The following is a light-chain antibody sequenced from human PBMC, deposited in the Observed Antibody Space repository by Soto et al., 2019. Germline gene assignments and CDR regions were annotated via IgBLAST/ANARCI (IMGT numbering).Light chain of an antibody. J-gene: IGKJ1*01. CDR3: QQYNDWPRT. V-gene: IGKV3-15*01. Sequence: EIVMTQSPATLSVSPGERATLSCRASQSVGTYLAWYQQKPGQAPRLLIYGASTRAAGISPRFSGGGSGTEFNLTIRSLQYEDFAFYYCQQYNDWPRTFGQGTKGGIK. CDR1: QSVGTY. CDR2: GAS.